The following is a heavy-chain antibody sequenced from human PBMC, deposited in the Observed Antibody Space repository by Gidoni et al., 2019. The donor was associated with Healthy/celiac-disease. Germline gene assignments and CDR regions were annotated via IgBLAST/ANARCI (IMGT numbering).Heavy chain of an antibody. Sequence: NPSLKSRVTISVDTSKNQFSQKLSSVTAADTAVYYCARVTGAQYYYYGMDVWGQGTTVTVSS. J-gene: IGHJ6*02. D-gene: IGHD4-17*01. V-gene: IGHV4-59*01. CDR3: ARVTGAQYYYYGMDV.